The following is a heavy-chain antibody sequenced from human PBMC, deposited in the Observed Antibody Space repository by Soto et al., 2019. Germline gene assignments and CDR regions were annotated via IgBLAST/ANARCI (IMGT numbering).Heavy chain of an antibody. V-gene: IGHV2-5*02. CDR2: IYSDDDK. CDR3: AHSRIGESLVGALDY. J-gene: IGHJ4*02. CDR1: GFSLSTSGVG. Sequence: QITLKESGPTLVKATQTLTLTCSFSGFSLSTSGVGVGWIRQPPGKALEWLALIYSDDDKRYSPSLNSRLTITMDTSKNQVVLTMTNMDPVDTATYYCAHSRIGESLVGALDYWGQGTLVTVSS. D-gene: IGHD1-26*01.